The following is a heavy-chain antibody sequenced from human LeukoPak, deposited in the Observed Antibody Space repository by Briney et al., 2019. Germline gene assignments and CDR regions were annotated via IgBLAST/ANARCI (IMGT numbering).Heavy chain of an antibody. J-gene: IGHJ4*02. V-gene: IGHV4-61*09. CDR3: ARQNYDILTGYYRLDY. CDR1: GGSISSGSYY. CDR2: IYTSGST. Sequence: PSQTLSLTCTVSGGSISSGSYYWSWIRQPAGKGLEWIGHIYTSGSTNYNPSLKSRVTISVDTSKNQFSLKLSSVTAADTAVYYCARQNYDILTGYYRLDYWGQGTLVTVSS. D-gene: IGHD3-9*01.